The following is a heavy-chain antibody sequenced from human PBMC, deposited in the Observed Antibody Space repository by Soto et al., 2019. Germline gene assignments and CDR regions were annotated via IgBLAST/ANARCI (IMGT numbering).Heavy chain of an antibody. CDR1: EGSIVDVGYC. CDR3: AKGQGVLGP. V-gene: IGHV4-61*08. D-gene: IGHD3-16*01. Sequence: LEILSLTGIVVEGSIVDVGYCCSWIRQHPGKGLEWIGYISYSGTTNYNPSLNSRVTISVDTSKSHFSLKLTSVTAADKAVYYCAKGQGVLGPWGQGTLVTVSS. J-gene: IGHJ5*02. CDR2: ISYSGTT.